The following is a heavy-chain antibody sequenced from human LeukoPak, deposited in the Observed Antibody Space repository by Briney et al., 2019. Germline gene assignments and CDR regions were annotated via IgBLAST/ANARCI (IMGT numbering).Heavy chain of an antibody. CDR1: GFTVSSYW. Sequence: GGSLRLSCAASGFTVSSYWMSWVRQAPGKGLEWAANIKEDGTHKYYVGSVRGRFTISRDNAKNSLYLQMNSLRAEDTAIYYCSREARGTRAAFDVWGQGTMVTVFS. CDR2: IKEDGTHK. V-gene: IGHV3-7*01. CDR3: SREARGTRAAFDV. D-gene: IGHD2-8*01. J-gene: IGHJ3*01.